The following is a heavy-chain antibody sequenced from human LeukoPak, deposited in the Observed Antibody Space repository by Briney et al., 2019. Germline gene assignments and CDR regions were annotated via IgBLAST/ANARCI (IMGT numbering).Heavy chain of an antibody. D-gene: IGHD6-19*01. CDR2: INPNSGGT. Sequence: GASVKVSCKASGYTFTSYGISWVRQAPGQGLEWMGWINPNSGGTNYAQKFQGRVTMTRDTSISTAYMELSRLRSDDTAVYYCARDRKTDEDSSGWYDYWGQGTLVTVSS. CDR1: GYTFTSYG. J-gene: IGHJ4*02. V-gene: IGHV1-2*02. CDR3: ARDRKTDEDSSGWYDY.